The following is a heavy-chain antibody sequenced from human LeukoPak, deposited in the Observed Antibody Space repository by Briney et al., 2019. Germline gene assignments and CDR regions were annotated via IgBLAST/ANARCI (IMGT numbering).Heavy chain of an antibody. J-gene: IGHJ4*02. CDR1: GGSISSYY. D-gene: IGHD5-24*01. Sequence: SETLSLTCTVSGGSISSYYWSWIRQPPGKGLEWIGYIYYSGSTNYNPSLKSRVTISVDTSKNQFSLKLSSVTAADTAVYYCARAGGYNPWYFDYWGQGTLVTVSS. CDR3: ARAGGYNPWYFDY. V-gene: IGHV4-59*01. CDR2: IYYSGST.